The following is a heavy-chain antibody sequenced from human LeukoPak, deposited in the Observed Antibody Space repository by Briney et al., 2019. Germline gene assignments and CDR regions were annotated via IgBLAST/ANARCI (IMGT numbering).Heavy chain of an antibody. CDR1: GYTFTSYY. CDR3: ARVISSNYPPDY. J-gene: IGHJ4*02. CDR2: INPSGGST. Sequence: ASVKVSCKASGYTFTSYYMHWVRQAPGQGLEWMGIINPSGGSTSYAQKFQGRATMTRDTSTSTVYMELSSLRFEDTAVYYCARVISSNYPPDYWGQGTLVTVSS. D-gene: IGHD4-11*01. V-gene: IGHV1-46*01.